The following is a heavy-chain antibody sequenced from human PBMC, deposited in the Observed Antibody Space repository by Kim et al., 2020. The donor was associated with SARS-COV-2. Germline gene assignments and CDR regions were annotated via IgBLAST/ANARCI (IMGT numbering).Heavy chain of an antibody. CDR3: ARDHSTYYYDSSGYYSALTPEYYYYGMDV. V-gene: IGHV3-11*05. CDR2: ISSSSSYT. J-gene: IGHJ6*02. D-gene: IGHD3-22*01. Sequence: GGSLRLSCAASGFTFSDYYMSWIRQAPGKGLEWVSYISSSSSYTNYADSVKGRFTISRDNAKNSLYLQMNSLRAEDTAVYYCARDHSTYYYDSSGYYSALTPEYYYYGMDVWGQGTTVTVSS. CDR1: GFTFSDYY.